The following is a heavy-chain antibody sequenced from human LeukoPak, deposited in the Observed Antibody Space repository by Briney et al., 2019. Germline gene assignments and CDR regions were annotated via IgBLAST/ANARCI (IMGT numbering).Heavy chain of an antibody. Sequence: GASVKVSCKASGGTFSSYAISWVRQAPGQGLEWMGGIIPIFGTANYAQKFQGRVTITADESTSTAYMELSSLRSEDTAVYYCARDDQGIGYSGYDNWGQGTLVTVSS. CDR2: IIPIFGTA. CDR1: GGTFSSYA. CDR3: ARDDQGIGYSGYDN. J-gene: IGHJ4*02. V-gene: IGHV1-69*13. D-gene: IGHD5-12*01.